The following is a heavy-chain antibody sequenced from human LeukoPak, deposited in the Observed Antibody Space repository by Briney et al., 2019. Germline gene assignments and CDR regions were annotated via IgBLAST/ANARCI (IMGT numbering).Heavy chain of an antibody. V-gene: IGHV3-7*01. J-gene: IGHJ4*02. CDR3: ATAAGWEQAY. Sequence: GGSLRLSCAASGFTFSTYWMSWVRQAPGKGLEWVANINQDGSATNYVDSAKGRFIVSRDNAKNSVFLQMSSLRAEDTAVYYCATAAGWEQAYWGQGTLVTVSS. D-gene: IGHD1-26*01. CDR2: INQDGSAT. CDR1: GFTFSTYW.